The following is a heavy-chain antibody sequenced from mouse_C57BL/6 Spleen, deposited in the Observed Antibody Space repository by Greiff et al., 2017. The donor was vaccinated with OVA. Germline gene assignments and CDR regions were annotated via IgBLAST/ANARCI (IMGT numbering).Heavy chain of an antibody. V-gene: IGHV1-80*01. J-gene: IGHJ3*01. D-gene: IGHD2-1*01. CDR1: GYAFSSYW. Sequence: VKLQESGAELVKPGASVKISCKASGYAFSSYWMNWVKQRPGKGLEWIGQIYPGDGDTNYNGKFKGKATLTADKSSSTAYMQLSSLTSEDSAVYFCAREDYGNYEFAYWGQGTLVTVSA. CDR3: AREDYGNYEFAY. CDR2: IYPGDGDT.